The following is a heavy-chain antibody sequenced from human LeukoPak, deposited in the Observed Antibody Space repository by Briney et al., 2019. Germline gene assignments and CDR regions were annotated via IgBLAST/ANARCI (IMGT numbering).Heavy chain of an antibody. J-gene: IGHJ4*02. V-gene: IGHV4-39*01. CDR2: IYYSGTT. CDR1: GGSVSSTSDY. D-gene: IGHD3-22*01. Sequence: SETLSLTCSVFGGSVSSTSDYWGWIRQPPGKGLEYIGSIYYSGTTYYNPSLKSRVSMSVDMSKSEFSLKLSSVTAADTAVYYCARHYYDSSGSRRDYYFDYWGQGALVTVSS. CDR3: ARHYYDSSGSRRDYYFDY.